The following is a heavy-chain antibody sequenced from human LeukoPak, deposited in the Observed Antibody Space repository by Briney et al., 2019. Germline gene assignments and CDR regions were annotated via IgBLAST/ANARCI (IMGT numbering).Heavy chain of an antibody. J-gene: IGHJ4*02. CDR1: GFTFSDYY. V-gene: IGHV3-11*01. Sequence: GGSLRLSCAASGFTFSDYYMSWIRQAPGKGLEWVSYISSSGGTKYYADSAKGRFTISRDNAKNSLYLQMNSLRAEDTVVYYCAREGRIAAAGDNWGQGTLVTVSS. CDR2: ISSSGGTK. D-gene: IGHD6-13*01. CDR3: AREGRIAAAGDN.